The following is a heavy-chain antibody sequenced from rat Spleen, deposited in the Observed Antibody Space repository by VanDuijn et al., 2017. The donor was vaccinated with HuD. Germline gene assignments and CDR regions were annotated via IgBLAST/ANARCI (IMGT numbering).Heavy chain of an antibody. D-gene: IGHD1-11*01. J-gene: IGHJ3*01. V-gene: IGHV5-25*01. Sequence: EVQLVESGGGLVQPGRSLKLSCAASGFTFSNYDMAWVRQAPTKGLEWVASISPSGGSTYYRDSVKGRFTISRDNAKSTLHLQMDSLRSEDTATYYCARGGYGGYSANWFAYWGQGTLVTVSS. CDR3: ARGGYGGYSANWFAY. CDR2: ISPSGGST. CDR1: GFTFSNYD.